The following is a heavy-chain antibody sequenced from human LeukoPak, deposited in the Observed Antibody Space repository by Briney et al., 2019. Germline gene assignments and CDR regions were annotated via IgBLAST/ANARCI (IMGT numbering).Heavy chain of an antibody. V-gene: IGHV3-7*01. D-gene: IGHD1-26*01. Sequence: GGSLRLSCGASGFSFSNFWMSWIRQAPGKGLERVANMNPDGSATYYLDSVKGRFTISRDNAKNSLYLQMNSLRAEDTAVYYCARDIAAVGATTADYWGQGTLVTVSS. CDR2: MNPDGSAT. CDR1: GFSFSNFW. CDR3: ARDIAAVGATTADY. J-gene: IGHJ4*02.